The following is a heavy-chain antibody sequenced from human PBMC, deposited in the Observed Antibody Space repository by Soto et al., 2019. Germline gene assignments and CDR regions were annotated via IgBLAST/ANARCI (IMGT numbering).Heavy chain of an antibody. D-gene: IGHD3-3*01. V-gene: IGHV4-59*12. Sequence: SETLSLTCTVSGGSISSYYWSWIRQPPGKGLEWIGYIYYSGSTNYNPSLKSRVTMSVDTSKNQFSLKLSSVTAADTAVYYCARGLAYYDFWSGYYPPANYYYGMDVWGQGTTVTVSS. CDR1: GGSISSYY. CDR2: IYYSGST. J-gene: IGHJ6*02. CDR3: ARGLAYYDFWSGYYPPANYYYGMDV.